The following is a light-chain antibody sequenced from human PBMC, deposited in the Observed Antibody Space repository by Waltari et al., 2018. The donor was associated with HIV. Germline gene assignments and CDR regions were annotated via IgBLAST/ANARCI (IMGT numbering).Light chain of an antibody. J-gene: IGLJ2*01. CDR2: IHD. V-gene: IGLV1-44*01. CDR1: YSTIGSRT. Sequence: QSVLTQPPSVSGTPGQRVTIPCSGGYSTIGSRTVSWYQHLPGTAPKLLMYIHDHRPSGVAGRFSGSTSGTSASLAISGLQPDDEGDYYCAAWDDNLSGPVFGGGTKLTVL. CDR3: AAWDDNLSGPV.